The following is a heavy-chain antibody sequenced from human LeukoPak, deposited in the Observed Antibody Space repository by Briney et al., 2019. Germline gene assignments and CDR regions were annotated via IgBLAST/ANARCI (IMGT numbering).Heavy chain of an antibody. Sequence: TLSLTCTVSGGSISSGGYYWSWIRQHPGKGLEWIGYIYYSGSTYYNPSLKSRVTISVDTSKNQFSLKLSSVTAADTAVYYCASLVGPSPFFDYWGQGTLVTVSS. D-gene: IGHD2-2*01. CDR1: GGSISSGGYY. V-gene: IGHV4-31*03. CDR3: ASLVGPSPFFDY. CDR2: IYYSGST. J-gene: IGHJ4*02.